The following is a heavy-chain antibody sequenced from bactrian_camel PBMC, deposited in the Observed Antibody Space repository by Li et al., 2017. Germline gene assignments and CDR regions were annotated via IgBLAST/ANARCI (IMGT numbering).Heavy chain of an antibody. CDR1: GYTFRC. Sequence: HVQLVESGGGLVQPGGSLRLSCAVTGYTFRCMAWFRQAPGKEREGVASVVNEGRATYADSVKGRFTISKDIIKNTLSLQMDKLTPEDTAMYYCAARAGDPWCGMDDDLLAYKGRGIQVTV. J-gene: IGHJ4*01. V-gene: IGHV3S6*01. D-gene: IGHD1*01. CDR2: VVNEGRAT.